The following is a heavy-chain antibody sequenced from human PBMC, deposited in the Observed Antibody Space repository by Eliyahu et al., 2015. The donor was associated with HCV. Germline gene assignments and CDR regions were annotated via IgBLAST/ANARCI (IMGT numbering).Heavy chain of an antibody. CDR3: ARDSRGSYYFYYGMDV. CDR2: IVAVFGTS. CDR1: GGTFRNHA. D-gene: IGHD3-10*01. J-gene: IGHJ6*02. V-gene: IGHV1-69*06. Sequence: QVQLEQSXAEVLKPGSSVKVXCXASGGTFRNHAIYWVRXAPGQGLEYLGGIVAVFGTSHYAQKFQGRITITADRSAGTAFMELNRLTSDDTAVYYCARDSRGSYYFYYGMDVWGPGTRVTVSS.